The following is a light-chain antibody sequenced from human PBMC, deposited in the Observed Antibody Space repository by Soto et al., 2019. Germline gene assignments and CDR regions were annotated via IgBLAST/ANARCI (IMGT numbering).Light chain of an antibody. CDR3: QQRSDWPPTFP. Sequence: EVVLTQSRATLSLSPWERATLSCRASQSVSSYLAWYHLKPGQAPRLLIYDASNRATGVPARFSGSGSGTDFTLTISSLEPEDFAVYYCQQRSDWPPTFPFGGGTKVDIK. V-gene: IGKV3-11*01. CDR2: DAS. CDR1: QSVSSY. J-gene: IGKJ4*01.